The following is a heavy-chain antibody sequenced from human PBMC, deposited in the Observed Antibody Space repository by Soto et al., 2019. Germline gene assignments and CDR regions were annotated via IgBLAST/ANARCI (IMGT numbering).Heavy chain of an antibody. V-gene: IGHV3-30*18. D-gene: IGHD3-3*01. CDR1: GFTFISYG. Sequence: GGSLRLSCAASGFTFISYGMHWVRQAPGKGLEWVAVISYDGSNKYYADSVKGRFTISRDNSKNTLYLQMNSLRAEDTAVYYCAKDLDGYFDYWGQGTLVTVSS. CDR3: AKDLDGYFDY. CDR2: ISYDGSNK. J-gene: IGHJ4*02.